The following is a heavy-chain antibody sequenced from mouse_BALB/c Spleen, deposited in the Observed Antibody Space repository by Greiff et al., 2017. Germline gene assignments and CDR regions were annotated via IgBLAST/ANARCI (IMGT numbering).Heavy chain of an antibody. J-gene: IGHJ2*01. CDR3: ARHYYGSSYYFDY. V-gene: IGHV14-1*02. Sequence: EVKLMESGAELVRPGALVKLSCKASGFNIKDYYMHWVKQRPEQGLEWIGWIDPENGNTIYDPKFQGKASITADTSSNTAYLQLSSLTSEDTAVYYCARHYYGSSYYFDYWGQGTTLTVSS. CDR1: GFNIKDYY. D-gene: IGHD1-1*01. CDR2: IDPENGNT.